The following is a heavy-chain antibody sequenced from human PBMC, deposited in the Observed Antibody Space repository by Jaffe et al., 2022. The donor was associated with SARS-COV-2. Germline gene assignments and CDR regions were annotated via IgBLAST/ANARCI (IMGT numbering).Heavy chain of an antibody. CDR2: ISSSGSTI. J-gene: IGHJ4*02. V-gene: IGHV3-48*03. D-gene: IGHD5-18*01. CDR3: ARAGYGYVTKIY. Sequence: EVQLVESGGGLVQPGGSLRLSCAASGFTFSSYEMNWVRQAPGKGLEWVSYISSSGSTIYYADSVKGRFTISRDNAKNSLYLQMNSLRAEDTAVYYCARAGYGYVTKIYWGQGTLVTVSS. CDR1: GFTFSSYE.